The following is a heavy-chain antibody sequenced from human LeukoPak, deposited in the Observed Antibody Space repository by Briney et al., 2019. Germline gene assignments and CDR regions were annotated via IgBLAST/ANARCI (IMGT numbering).Heavy chain of an antibody. CDR2: IYHSGST. CDR3: ARHGDSRGTVDY. J-gene: IGHJ4*02. Sequence: SETLSLTCAVSGGSISSSNWWSWVRQPPGKGLEWIGEIYHSGSTNYNPSLKSRVTISVDKSENQFSLKLSSVTAADTAVYYCARHGDSRGTVDYWGQGTLVTVSS. D-gene: IGHD3-10*01. V-gene: IGHV4-4*02. CDR1: GGSISSSNW.